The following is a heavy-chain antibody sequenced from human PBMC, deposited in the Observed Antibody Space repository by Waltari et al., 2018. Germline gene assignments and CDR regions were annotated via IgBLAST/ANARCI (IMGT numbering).Heavy chain of an antibody. J-gene: IGHJ6*03. CDR1: GGSFSGYY. Sequence: QVQLQQWGAGLLKPSETLSLTCAVYGGSFSGYYWSWIRQPPGKGLEWIGEINHSGSTKSHPALKSRVTISVDTSNVHFSLKLSSVTAADTAVYYCTRLGVVTRGGYYYYYMDVWGKGTTVTISS. CDR3: TRLGVVTRGGYYYYYMDV. V-gene: IGHV4-34*01. D-gene: IGHD2-15*01. CDR2: INHSGST.